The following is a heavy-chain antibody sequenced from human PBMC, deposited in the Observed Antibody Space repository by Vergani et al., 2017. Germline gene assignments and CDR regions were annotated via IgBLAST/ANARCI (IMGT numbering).Heavy chain of an antibody. J-gene: IGHJ5*02. V-gene: IGHV1-46*02. CDR3: ARSIGYCAGATCRAYYFDH. Sequence: VQLVQSGAEVRKPGASVTVSCTASGYIFKNYYIHWLRPAPGPAFEWMGILNPTTGHTTSAQKFMGRVDMTRDPSTDTSTRTVQMTLSSLRSEDTAVYYCARSIGYCAGATCRAYYFDHWGQGTRVTVSS. D-gene: IGHD2-21*01. CDR1: GYIFKNYY. CDR2: LNPTTGHT.